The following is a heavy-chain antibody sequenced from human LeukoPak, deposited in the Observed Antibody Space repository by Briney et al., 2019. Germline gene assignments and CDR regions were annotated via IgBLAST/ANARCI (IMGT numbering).Heavy chain of an antibody. V-gene: IGHV4-31*03. J-gene: IGHJ6*03. D-gene: IGHD6-13*01. CDR3: ARDPFGIRYSSSWYSVGKGYYYMDV. CDR2: IYYSGST. Sequence: SETLSLTCTVSGGSISSGGYYWSWIRQHPGKGLEWIGYIYYSGSTYYNPSLKSRVTISVDTSKNQFSLKLSSVTAADTAVYYCARDPFGIRYSSSWYSVGKGYYYMDVWGKGTTVTVSS. CDR1: GGSISSGGYY.